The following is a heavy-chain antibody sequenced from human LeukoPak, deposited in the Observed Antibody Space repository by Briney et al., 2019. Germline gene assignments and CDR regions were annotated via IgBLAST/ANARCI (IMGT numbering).Heavy chain of an antibody. D-gene: IGHD2/OR15-2a*01. V-gene: IGHV3-15*01. Sequence: GGSLRLSCAVSGLTFSRYAINWVRQAPGRGLEWVGRIKSKADGGPTDYSAPVKGRFTISRDDSKNTLYLQMNSLKTEDTAVYYCTTELLADAFNIWGQGTMVTVSS. CDR2: IKSKADGGPT. CDR3: TTELLADAFNI. J-gene: IGHJ3*02. CDR1: GLTFSRYA.